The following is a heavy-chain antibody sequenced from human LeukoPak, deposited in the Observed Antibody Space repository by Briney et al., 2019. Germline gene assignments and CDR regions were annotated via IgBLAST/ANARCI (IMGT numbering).Heavy chain of an antibody. V-gene: IGHV4-34*01. CDR3: ARNFQYFDLPDY. D-gene: IGHD2/OR15-2a*01. Sequence: SETLTLTCAVYGGSFSGYYWSWIRQPPGKGLEWIGEINHSGSTYYNPSLKSRVTISVDTSKNQFSLKLISVTAADTAVYYCARNFQYFDLPDYWGQGTMVTVSS. CDR2: INHSGST. J-gene: IGHJ4*02. CDR1: GGSFSGYY.